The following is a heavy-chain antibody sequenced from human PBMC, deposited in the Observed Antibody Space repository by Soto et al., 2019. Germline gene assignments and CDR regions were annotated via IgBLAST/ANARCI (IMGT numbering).Heavy chain of an antibody. D-gene: IGHD6-19*01. J-gene: IGHJ4*02. CDR2: IYYSGST. CDR1: GGSISSSSYY. CDR3: ARGVTVAGTYYFDY. V-gene: IGHV4-39*07. Sequence: SETLSLTCTVSGGSISSSSYYWGWIRQPPGKGLEWIGSIYYSGSTYYNPSFKSRVTISVDMSKNQFSLKLSSVTAADTAVYYCARGVTVAGTYYFDYWGQGMLVTVSS.